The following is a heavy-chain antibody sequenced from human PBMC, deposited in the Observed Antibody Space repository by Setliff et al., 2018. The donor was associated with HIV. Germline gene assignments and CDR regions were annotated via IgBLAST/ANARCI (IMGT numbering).Heavy chain of an antibody. J-gene: IGHJ3*02. Sequence: LSLTCTVSGGSISSGSYYWSWIRQPAGKGLEWIGRIYTSGSTNYNPSLKSRVTISVDTSKNQFSLKLSSVTAADTAMYYCARDLTSPNDFWSRAFDIWGQGTMVTVSS. CDR3: ARDLTSPNDFWSRAFDI. D-gene: IGHD3-3*01. V-gene: IGHV4-61*02. CDR2: IYTSGST. CDR1: GGSISSGSYY.